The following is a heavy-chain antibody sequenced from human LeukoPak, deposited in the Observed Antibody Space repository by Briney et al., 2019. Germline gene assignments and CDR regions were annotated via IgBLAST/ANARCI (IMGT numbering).Heavy chain of an antibody. CDR3: AKDSSDAFDI. Sequence: GRSLRLSCAASGFTFDDYAMHWVRQAPGKGLEGVSGISWNSGSIVYADSVKGRFTISRDNAKNSLYLQMNSLRAEDTALYYCAKDSSDAFDIWGQGTMVTVSS. V-gene: IGHV3-9*01. CDR1: GFTFDDYA. CDR2: ISWNSGSI. J-gene: IGHJ3*02.